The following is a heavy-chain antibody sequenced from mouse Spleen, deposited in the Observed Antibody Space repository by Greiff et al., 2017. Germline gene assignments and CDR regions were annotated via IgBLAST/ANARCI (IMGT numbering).Heavy chain of an antibody. CDR2: IYPGAGDT. V-gene: IGHV1-80*01. CDR3: AREGPFDPDY. CDR1: GYAFSSYW. Sequence: VQLQQSGAELVKPGASVKISCKASGYAFSSYWMNWVKQRPGKGLEWIGQIYPGAGDTNYNGKFKGKATLTADKSSSTADMQLSSLTSEDSAVYCCAREGPFDPDYWGQGTTRTVSS. J-gene: IGHJ2*01.